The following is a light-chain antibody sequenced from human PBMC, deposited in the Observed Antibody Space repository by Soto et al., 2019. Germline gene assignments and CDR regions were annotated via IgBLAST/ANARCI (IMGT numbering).Light chain of an antibody. Sequence: QSALTQPPSASGSPGQSVTISCTGTSSDVGAYNYVSWYQQHPGKAPKLMIYEVSKRPSGVPDRFSGSKSGNTASLTVSGLQAEDEADYYCSSYAGSNNKVFGTGTKLTVL. V-gene: IGLV2-8*01. CDR2: EVS. CDR1: SSDVGAYNY. CDR3: SSYAGSNNKV. J-gene: IGLJ1*01.